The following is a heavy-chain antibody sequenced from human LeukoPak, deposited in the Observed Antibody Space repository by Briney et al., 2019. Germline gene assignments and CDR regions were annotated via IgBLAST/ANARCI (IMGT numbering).Heavy chain of an antibody. CDR3: ARGQRLNIVVVPAAKIFYYYYYMDV. CDR2: MNPNSGNT. CDR1: GYTFTSYD. J-gene: IGHJ6*03. Sequence: ASVKVSCKASGYTFTSYDINWVRQATGQGLEWMGWMNPNSGNTGYAQKFQGRVTMTRNTSISTAYMELSSLRSEDTAVYYRARGQRLNIVVVPAAKIFYYYYYMDVWGKGTTVTISS. D-gene: IGHD2-2*01. V-gene: IGHV1-8*02.